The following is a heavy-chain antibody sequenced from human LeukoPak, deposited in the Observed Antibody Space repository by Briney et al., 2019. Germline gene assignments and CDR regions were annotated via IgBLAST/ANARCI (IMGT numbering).Heavy chain of an antibody. Sequence: SETLSLTCTVSGGSISSYYWSWIRQPPGKGLEWIGYIYYSGSTNYNPSLKSRVTISVDTSKNQFSLKLSSVIAADTAVYYCAREHYGSGSFDYWGQGTLVTVSS. V-gene: IGHV4-59*01. CDR3: AREHYGSGSFDY. CDR2: IYYSGST. CDR1: GGSISSYY. J-gene: IGHJ4*02. D-gene: IGHD3-10*01.